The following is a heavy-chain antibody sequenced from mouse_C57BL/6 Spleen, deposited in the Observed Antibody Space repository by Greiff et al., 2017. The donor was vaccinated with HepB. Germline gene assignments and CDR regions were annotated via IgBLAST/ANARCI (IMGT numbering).Heavy chain of an antibody. Sequence: EVKLEESEGGLVQPGSSMKLSCTASGFTFSDYYMAWVRQVPEKGLEWVANINYDGSSTYYLDSLKSRFIISRDNAKNILYLQMSSLKSEDTATYYCARGRAITTVVEGAWFAYWGQGTLVTVSA. CDR1: GFTFSDYY. CDR3: ARGRAITTVVEGAWFAY. CDR2: INYDGSST. D-gene: IGHD1-1*01. V-gene: IGHV5-16*01. J-gene: IGHJ3*01.